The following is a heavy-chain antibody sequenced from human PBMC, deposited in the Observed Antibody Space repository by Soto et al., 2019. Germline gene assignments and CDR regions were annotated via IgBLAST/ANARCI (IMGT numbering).Heavy chain of an antibody. CDR1: GDSVTFGHHY. V-gene: IGHV4-61*01. D-gene: IGHD3-10*01. CDR3: ARARPDSAGSSLGRRLDV. J-gene: IGHJ6*02. Sequence: QVQLQESGPGLVKPSGTLSLICMVSGDSVTFGHHYWSWIRQPPGKGLEWSGHIFFTWAINYSPSLKSRVTMSVDSAKSQFSLNLTSVSAADSAMYYCARARPDSAGSSLGRRLDVWGQGTTVTVSS. CDR2: IFFTWAI.